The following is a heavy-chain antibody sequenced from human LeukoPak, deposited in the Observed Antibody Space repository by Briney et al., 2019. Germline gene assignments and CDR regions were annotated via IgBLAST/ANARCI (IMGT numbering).Heavy chain of an antibody. D-gene: IGHD2-2*01. Sequence: GGSLRLSCAASGFTFTNAWMSWVRQAPGEGLEWVGRIKSKTDGGTTDYAAPVKGRFTISRDDSKNTLYLQINSLKTDDTAVYYCTTDRVYCTSTSCHGHFFDYWGQGTLVTVSS. CDR2: IKSKTDGGTT. V-gene: IGHV3-15*01. J-gene: IGHJ4*02. CDR1: GFTFTNAW. CDR3: TTDRVYCTSTSCHGHFFDY.